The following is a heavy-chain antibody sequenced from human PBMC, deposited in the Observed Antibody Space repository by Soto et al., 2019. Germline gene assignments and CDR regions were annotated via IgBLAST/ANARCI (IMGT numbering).Heavy chain of an antibody. V-gene: IGHV1-69*13. CDR2: IIPIFGTA. Sequence: SVKVSCKASGGTFSSYAMSWVRQAPGEGLEWMGGIIPIFGTANYAQKFQGRVTITADESTSTAYMELSRLRSEDTAVYYCARMDKRSTAMVRGYYYGMDVWGQGTTLTVSS. D-gene: IGHD3-10*01. CDR1: GGTFSSYA. J-gene: IGHJ6*02. CDR3: ARMDKRSTAMVRGYYYGMDV.